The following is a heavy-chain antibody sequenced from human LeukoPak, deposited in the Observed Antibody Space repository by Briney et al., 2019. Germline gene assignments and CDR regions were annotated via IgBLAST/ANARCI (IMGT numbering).Heavy chain of an antibody. CDR1: GFTFSSYA. J-gene: IGHJ4*02. Sequence: PGGSLRLSCAASGFTFSSYAMNWVRQAPGKGLEWVSAISGGGGRTYYADSVKGRFTISRDNSKNTLYLQMNSLRAEDTAVYYCAKGGIFVPFEGDYWGQGTLVAVSS. V-gene: IGHV3-23*01. CDR3: AKGGIFVPFEGDY. D-gene: IGHD3-16*01. CDR2: ISGGGGRT.